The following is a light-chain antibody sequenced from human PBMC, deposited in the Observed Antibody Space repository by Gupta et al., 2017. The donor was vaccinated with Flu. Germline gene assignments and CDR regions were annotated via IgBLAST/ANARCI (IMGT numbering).Light chain of an antibody. CDR1: QAIANF. CDR3: QQYYYFPVT. V-gene: IGKV1-8*01. CDR2: GAT. Sequence: PSSFSASPGDRVTITCRASQAIANFLAWYQQKPGQAPRLLMFGATTLQSGVPSRFSGSGSGTDFTLTISGLQSEDFATYYCQQYYYFPVTFGQGTRLEI. J-gene: IGKJ5*01.